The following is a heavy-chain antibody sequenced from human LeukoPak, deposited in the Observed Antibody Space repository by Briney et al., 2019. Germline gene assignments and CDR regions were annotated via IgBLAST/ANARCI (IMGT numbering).Heavy chain of an antibody. CDR1: GGTFSSYA. CDR3: ARGRIAAAGPYDY. CDR2: IIPIFGTA. V-gene: IGHV1-69*05. Sequence: GASVKVSCKASGGTFSSYAISWVRQAPGQGLEWMGRIIPIFGTANYAQKFQGRVTITTDESTSIAYMELSSLRSEDTAVYYCARGRIAAAGPYDYWGQGTLVTVSS. J-gene: IGHJ4*02. D-gene: IGHD6-13*01.